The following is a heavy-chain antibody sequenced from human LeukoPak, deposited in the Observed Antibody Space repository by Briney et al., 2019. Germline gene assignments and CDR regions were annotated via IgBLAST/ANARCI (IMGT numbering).Heavy chain of an antibody. J-gene: IGHJ5*02. V-gene: IGHV1-69*04. D-gene: IGHD5-24*01. CDR2: IIPILGIA. CDR3: ARARRDGYKLPGRYNWFDP. CDR1: GGTFSSYA. Sequence: SVKVSCKASGGTFSSYAISWVRQAPGQGLEWMGRIIPILGIANYAQKFQGRVTITADKSTSTAYMELSSLRSEDTAVYYCARARRDGYKLPGRYNWFDPWGQGTLVTVSS.